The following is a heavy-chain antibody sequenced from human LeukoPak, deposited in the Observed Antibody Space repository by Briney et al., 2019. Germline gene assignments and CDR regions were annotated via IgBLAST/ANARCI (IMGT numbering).Heavy chain of an antibody. CDR3: ARATIFGVVIPTSN. J-gene: IGHJ4*02. CDR2: ISAYNGNT. Sequence: ASVKVSCKASGYTFTSYGISWVRQAPGQGLEWMGWISAYNGNTNYAQKLQGRVTMTTDTSMSTAYMELRSLRSDDTAVYDCARATIFGVVIPTSNWGQGTLVTVSS. V-gene: IGHV1-18*01. CDR1: GYTFTSYG. D-gene: IGHD3-3*01.